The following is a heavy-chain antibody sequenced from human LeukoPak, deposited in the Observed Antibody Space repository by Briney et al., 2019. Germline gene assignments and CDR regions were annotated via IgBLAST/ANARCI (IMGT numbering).Heavy chain of an antibody. V-gene: IGHV3-7*01. CDR3: AREKYSSSWYSLMNYFDY. D-gene: IGHD6-13*01. CDR2: IRQDGSQK. Sequence: GGSLRLPCAASGFTFSSYWMSWVRQAPGKGLEWVATIRQDGSQKYYVDSVKGRFTISGDNAKNSLYLQMNSLRAEDTAVYYCAREKYSSSWYSLMNYFDYWGQGTLVTVSS. CDR1: GFTFSSYW. J-gene: IGHJ4*02.